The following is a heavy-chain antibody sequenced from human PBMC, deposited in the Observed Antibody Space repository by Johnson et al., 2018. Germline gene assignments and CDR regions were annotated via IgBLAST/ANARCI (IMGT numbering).Heavy chain of an antibody. D-gene: IGHD3-3*01. CDR1: GFTFSSYA. CDR2: ISYDGSNE. V-gene: IGHV3-30-3*01. Sequence: QVQLVESGGGVVQPGRSLRLSFAASGFTFSSYAMHWVRQAPGTGLEWVTVISYDGSNEKYADSVKGRLTISRDNSKNTLYLQMNSLRAEDTAVYYCARDAKGDYDFWRESYYYYYMDVWGKGTTVTVTS. CDR3: ARDAKGDYDFWRESYYYYYMDV. J-gene: IGHJ6*03.